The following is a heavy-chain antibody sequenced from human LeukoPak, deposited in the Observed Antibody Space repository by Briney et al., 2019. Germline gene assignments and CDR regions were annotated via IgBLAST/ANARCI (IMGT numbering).Heavy chain of an antibody. Sequence: GGSLRLSCAASGFTFSSYAMSWVRQAPGKGLEWVSAISGSGGSTYYADSVKGRFTISRDNSKNTLYLQMNSLRAEDTAVYYCASTPRWTVRSRDYWGQGTLVTVSS. CDR2: ISGSGGST. J-gene: IGHJ4*02. V-gene: IGHV3-23*01. CDR3: ASTPRWTVRSRDY. CDR1: GFTFSSYA. D-gene: IGHD1-1*01.